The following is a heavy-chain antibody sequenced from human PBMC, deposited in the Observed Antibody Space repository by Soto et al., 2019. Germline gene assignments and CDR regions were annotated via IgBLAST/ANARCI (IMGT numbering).Heavy chain of an antibody. CDR3: AAGRGNYWSYYYYCMVV. V-gene: IGHV1-69*01. CDR1: GGTFSSYA. D-gene: IGHD1-7*01. CDR2: IIPIFGTA. J-gene: IGHJ6*02. Sequence: QGQLVQSGAEVKKPGSSVKVSCKASGGTFSSYAISGVRQAPGQGLEWMGGIIPIFGTANYAHKFQGRVTINADDSTSTAYMELSRLRSEDTAVYYCAAGRGNYWSYYYYCMVVWGQGTTVTVS.